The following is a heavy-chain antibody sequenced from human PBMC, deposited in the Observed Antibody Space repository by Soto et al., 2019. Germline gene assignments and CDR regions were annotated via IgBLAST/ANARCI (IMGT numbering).Heavy chain of an antibody. Sequence: GGSLRLSCAASGSTFSSYGMHWVRQAPGKGLEWVAAISYDGSNKYYADSVKGRFTISRDNSKNTLYLQMNSLRAEDTAVYYCAKDFFGAAAPYYYYYYGMDVWGQVTTVTVSS. CDR3: AKDFFGAAAPYYYYYYGMDV. CDR2: ISYDGSNK. V-gene: IGHV3-30*18. D-gene: IGHD2-2*01. J-gene: IGHJ6*02. CDR1: GSTFSSYG.